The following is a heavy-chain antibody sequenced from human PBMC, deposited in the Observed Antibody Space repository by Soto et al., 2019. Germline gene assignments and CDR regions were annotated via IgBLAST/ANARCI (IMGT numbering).Heavy chain of an antibody. D-gene: IGHD1-20*01. J-gene: IGHJ4*02. CDR2: IYYSGST. V-gene: IGHV4-39*01. CDR1: GGSISSSSYY. CDR3: ARLITLKYYFDY. Sequence: PSETLSLTCTVSGGSISSSSYYWGWIRQPPGKGLEWIGSIYYSGSTYYNPSLKSRVTISVDTSKNQFSLKLSSVTAADTAVYYCARLITLKYYFDYWGPGTLVTVSS.